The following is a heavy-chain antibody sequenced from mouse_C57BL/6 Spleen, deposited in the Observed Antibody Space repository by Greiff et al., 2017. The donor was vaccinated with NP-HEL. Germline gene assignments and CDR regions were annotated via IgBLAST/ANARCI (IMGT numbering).Heavy chain of an antibody. CDR3: ARECITTEGGYFDV. CDR1: GYAFSSSW. CDR2: IYPGDGDT. Sequence: VQLQQSGPELVKPGASVKISCKASGYAFSSSWMNWVKQRPGKGLEWIGRIYPGDGDTNYNGKFKGKATLTADKSSSTAYMQLSSLTSEDSAVYFCARECITTEGGYFDVWGTGTTVTVSS. J-gene: IGHJ1*03. D-gene: IGHD1-1*01. V-gene: IGHV1-82*01.